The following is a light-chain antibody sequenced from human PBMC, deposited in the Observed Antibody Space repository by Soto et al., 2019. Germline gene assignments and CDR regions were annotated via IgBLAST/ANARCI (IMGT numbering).Light chain of an antibody. CDR3: LQHNSYPWT. CDR1: ESVSNN. V-gene: IGKV3-15*01. Sequence: EILNTQSPATLSVSPGQRATLSTLATESVSNNLAWYQQKPGQAPRLLIYAASSMESGIPARFSGSGSGTEFTLTITSLQPEDFATYYCLQHNSYPWTFGQGTKVDIK. CDR2: AAS. J-gene: IGKJ1*01.